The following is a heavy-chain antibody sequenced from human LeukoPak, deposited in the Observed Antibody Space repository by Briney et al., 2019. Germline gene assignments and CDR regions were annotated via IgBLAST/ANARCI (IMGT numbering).Heavy chain of an antibody. CDR1: GYSFTSYG. J-gene: IGHJ4*02. CDR2: ISAYNGNT. Sequence: GASVKVSCRASGYSFTSYGISWVRQAPGQGLEWMGWISAYNGNTNYAQKLQGRVPMTTDASTSTDHMELRSLRSDDTAVYYCARWAVAGPPFFDYWGQGTLVTVSS. CDR3: ARWAVAGPPFFDY. V-gene: IGHV1-18*01. D-gene: IGHD6-19*01.